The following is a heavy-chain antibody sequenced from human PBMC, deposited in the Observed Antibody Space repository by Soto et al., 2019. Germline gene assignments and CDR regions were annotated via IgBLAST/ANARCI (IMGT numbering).Heavy chain of an antibody. V-gene: IGHV4-31*03. D-gene: IGHD6-13*01. CDR3: ARYSSSPNWFDP. CDR1: GDSISRGFHY. CDR2: IYYSGST. Sequence: QLQLQEAGPGLVKPSQTLSLTCSVSGDSISRGFHYWSWIRQPPGKGLEWIGHIYYSGSTFYNPSLKSRVAISVDTSKNQFSLKLNSITAADTAVYYCARYSSSPNWFDPWGQGTLVTVSS. J-gene: IGHJ5*02.